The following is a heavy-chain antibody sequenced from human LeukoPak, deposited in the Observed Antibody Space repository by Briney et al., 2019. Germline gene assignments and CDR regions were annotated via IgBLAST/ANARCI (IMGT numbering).Heavy chain of an antibody. CDR1: GFTFSGYA. Sequence: PGRSLRLSCAASGFTFSGYAMHWVRQTPGKGLEWVAVIWSDGTNKYYADSVKGRFTISRDNSKNTLYLQMNSLRAEDTAVYYCATNYGSGNTDHYFDYWGQGTLVTVSS. CDR2: IWSDGTNK. D-gene: IGHD3-10*01. CDR3: ATNYGSGNTDHYFDY. V-gene: IGHV3-33*01. J-gene: IGHJ4*02.